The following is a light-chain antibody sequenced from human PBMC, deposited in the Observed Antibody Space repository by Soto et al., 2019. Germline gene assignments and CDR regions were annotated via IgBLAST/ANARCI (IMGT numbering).Light chain of an antibody. V-gene: IGKV1-5*03. CDR2: KAS. CDR3: QHYNRYTEA. CDR1: HTISSW. Sequence: DIQMTQSPSTLSGSVGDRVTITCRASHTISSWLAWYQQQPGKAPKLLIYKASTLKRGVPSRVSGSGSGTELTLTISSLQPDDFATYYCQHYNRYTEAFGQGTKVDIK. J-gene: IGKJ1*01.